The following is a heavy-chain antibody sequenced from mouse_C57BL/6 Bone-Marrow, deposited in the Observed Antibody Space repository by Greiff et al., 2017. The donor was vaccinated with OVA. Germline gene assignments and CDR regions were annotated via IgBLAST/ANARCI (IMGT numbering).Heavy chain of an antibody. CDR1: GYTFTSYG. Sequence: QVQLQQSGAELARPGASVKLSCKASGYTFTSYGISWVKQRTGQGLEWIVEIYPRSGNTYYNEKFKGKATLTADKSSSTAYMELRSLTSEDSAVYFCARGYDYDEGWYFDVWGTGTTVTVSS. CDR3: ARGYDYDEGWYFDV. V-gene: IGHV1-81*01. J-gene: IGHJ1*03. D-gene: IGHD2-4*01. CDR2: IYPRSGNT.